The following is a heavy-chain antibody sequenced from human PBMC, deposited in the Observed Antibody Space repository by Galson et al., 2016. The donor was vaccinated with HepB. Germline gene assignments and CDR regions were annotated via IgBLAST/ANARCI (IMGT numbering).Heavy chain of an antibody. CDR2: IKGGNGNT. CDR1: GYTFTTYG. D-gene: IGHD3-16*01. J-gene: IGHJ5*02. CDR3: ARERGELGLFSLSGPSPYNWFDP. V-gene: IGHV1-3*01. Sequence: SVKVSCKASGYTFTTYGIHWVRQAPGQRLEWMGWIKGGNGNTKYSQKFQGRVTITRDTSASTAYMELSSLRSDDTAVYYCARERGELGLFSLSGPSPYNWFDPGGQGTLVTVSS.